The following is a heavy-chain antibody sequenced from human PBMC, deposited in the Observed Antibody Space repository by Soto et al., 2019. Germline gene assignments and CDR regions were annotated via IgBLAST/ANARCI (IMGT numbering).Heavy chain of an antibody. CDR3: AAGEASSRNLAPYYLDF. CDR2: IHYSGTT. J-gene: IGHJ4*02. V-gene: IGHV4-59*01. D-gene: IGHD6-13*01. CDR1: GGSMRNYF. Sequence: SETLSLTCTVSGGSMRNYFWTWIRQPPGKGLEWIGYIHYSGTTSFFPSYNPSLRSRVTISEDTSKNQFSLKLLSVTTADTAVNFCAAGEASSRNLAPYYLDFWGQETLVTDSS.